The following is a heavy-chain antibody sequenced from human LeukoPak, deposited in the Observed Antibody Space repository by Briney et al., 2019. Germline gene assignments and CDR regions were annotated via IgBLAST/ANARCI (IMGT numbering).Heavy chain of an antibody. V-gene: IGHV4-31*03. Sequence: PSETLSLTCTVSGGSISSGGYYWSWIRQHPGKGLEWIGYIYYSGSTYYNPSLKSRVTISVDTSKNQFSLKLSSVTAADTAVYFCAGTPSGWDSPGNVDWGQGTLVTVSS. CDR2: IYYSGST. CDR1: GGSISSGGYY. CDR3: AGTPSGWDSPGNVD. J-gene: IGHJ4*02. D-gene: IGHD4-23*01.